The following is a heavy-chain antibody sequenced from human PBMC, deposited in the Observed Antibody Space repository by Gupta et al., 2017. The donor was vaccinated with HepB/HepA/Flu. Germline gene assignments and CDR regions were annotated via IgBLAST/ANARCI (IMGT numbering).Heavy chain of an antibody. V-gene: IGHV3-11*01. CDR2: ISGSGSTI. D-gene: IGHD3-3*01. CDR1: GFSSSAYY. Sequence: QVQLVESGGALVRPGGSLRLSCAASGFSSSAYYMTWIRQAPGKGLEWISHISGSGSTIFSADSVRGRFTISRDNAKKSLYLQVNSLRVEDTAVYFCARVATVFGVITHGVDVWGQGTMVTVSS. CDR3: ARVATVFGVITHGVDV. J-gene: IGHJ6*02.